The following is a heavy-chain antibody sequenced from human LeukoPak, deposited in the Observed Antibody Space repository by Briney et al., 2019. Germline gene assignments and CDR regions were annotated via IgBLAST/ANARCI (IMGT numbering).Heavy chain of an antibody. V-gene: IGHV3-7*01. CDR3: ARDTQVGATYFDY. J-gene: IGHJ4*02. CDR1: GFTLSSYW. Sequence: GGSLRLSCAASGFTLSSYWMSWVRQAPGKGLEWVANIKQDGREIYYVDSVKGRFTISRDNAKNSLYLQMNSLRAEDTAVYYCARDTQVGATYFDYWGQGTLVTVSS. CDR2: IKQDGREI. D-gene: IGHD1-26*01.